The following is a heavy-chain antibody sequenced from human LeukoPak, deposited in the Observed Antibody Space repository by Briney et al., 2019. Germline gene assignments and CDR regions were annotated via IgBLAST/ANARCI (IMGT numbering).Heavy chain of an antibody. D-gene: IGHD5-24*01. V-gene: IGHV4-31*03. CDR3: ARGGEEVGYNLPNWYFDL. CDR1: GGSISSGGYY. Sequence: PSETLSLTCTVSGGSISSGGYYWSWIRQHPGKGLEWIGYIYYSGSTYYNPSLKSRVTISVDTSKNQFSLKLSSVTAADTAVYYCARGGEEVGYNLPNWYFDLWGRGTLVTVSS. J-gene: IGHJ2*01. CDR2: IYYSGST.